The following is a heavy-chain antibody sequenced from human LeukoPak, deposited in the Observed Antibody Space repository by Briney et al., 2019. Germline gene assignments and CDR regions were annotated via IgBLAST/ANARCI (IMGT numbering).Heavy chain of an antibody. CDR2: INAGNGNT. CDR3: ARDLFRSSGYYLGY. Sequence: GASVKVSCKASGYTFTSYAMHWVRQAPGQRLEWMGWINAGNGNTRYSQKFQGRVTITRDTSASTAYMELSSLRSEDTAVYYCARDLFRSSGYYLGYWGQGTLVTVSS. CDR1: GYTFTSYA. V-gene: IGHV1-3*01. J-gene: IGHJ4*02. D-gene: IGHD3-22*01.